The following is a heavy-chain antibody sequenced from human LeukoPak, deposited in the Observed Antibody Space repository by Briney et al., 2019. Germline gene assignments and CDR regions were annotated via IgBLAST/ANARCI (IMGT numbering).Heavy chain of an antibody. CDR3: ASRYSSNSVWFDP. D-gene: IGHD6-13*01. Sequence: SQTLSLTCAVSGGSISRSGYSWSWIRQPPGKGLDWIAYIYYTGSTYYNPSLKSRVTISLDTSKNQFSLKLSSVTAADTAVYYCASRYSSNSVWFDPWGQGTQVTVSS. CDR1: GGSISRSGYS. V-gene: IGHV4-30-4*07. J-gene: IGHJ5*02. CDR2: IYYTGST.